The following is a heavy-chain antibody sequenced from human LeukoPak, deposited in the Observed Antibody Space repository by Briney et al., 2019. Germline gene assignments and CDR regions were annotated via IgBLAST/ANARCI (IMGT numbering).Heavy chain of an antibody. CDR1: GFTFSSYT. CDR2: ISGSGSST. D-gene: IGHD2-2*01. J-gene: IGHJ4*02. Sequence: GESLRLSCAASGFTFSSYTMNWVSQAPGKGLEWVSGISGSGSSTYYVDSVKGRFTISRDNSKNMVYLQMNSLRAEDTAVYYCARGRYSSRSGGYYFDIWGQGTLVTVSS. V-gene: IGHV3-23*01. CDR3: ARGRYSSRSGGYYFDI.